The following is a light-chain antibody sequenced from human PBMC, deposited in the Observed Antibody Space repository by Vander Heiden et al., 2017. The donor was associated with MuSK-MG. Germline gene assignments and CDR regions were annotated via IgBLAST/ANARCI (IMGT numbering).Light chain of an antibody. J-gene: IGLJ1*01. V-gene: IGLV3-1*01. CDR2: RDT. CDR3: QAWDSSARYV. Sequence: SITCSGDKLGDKYVHWYQQKPGQSPVLVIYRDTKRPSGIPERFSGSNSGNTATLTISGTQMMDEADYYCQAWDSSARYVFGTGTKLTVL. CDR1: KLGDKY.